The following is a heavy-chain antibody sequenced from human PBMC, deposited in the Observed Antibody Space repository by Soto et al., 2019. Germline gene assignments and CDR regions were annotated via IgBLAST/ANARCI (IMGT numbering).Heavy chain of an antibody. Sequence: SETLSLTCTVSGGSISDSSYHWGWIRQPPGKGLEWIGTVHYSGRTYHNPSLRSRVAISVDTSNNQFSLHLTSVTAADTAEYYCARLPRYTEYESWFDPWGRGTLVTVSS. CDR1: GGSISDSSYH. D-gene: IGHD1-1*01. CDR3: ARLPRYTEYESWFDP. J-gene: IGHJ5*02. V-gene: IGHV4-39*01. CDR2: VHYSGRT.